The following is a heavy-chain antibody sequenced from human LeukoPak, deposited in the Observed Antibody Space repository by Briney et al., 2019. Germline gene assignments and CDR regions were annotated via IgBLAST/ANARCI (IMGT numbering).Heavy chain of an antibody. CDR1: GNTFSAFY. V-gene: IGHV1-2*02. D-gene: IGHD3-22*01. Sequence: GASVKVSCKASGNTFSAFYMNWVRQVPGQGLEWMGWINPLSGSTKHPQNFQGRVTMTRDTSISTAYMELNSLTSDDTAVYYCAADPQRAYYDSSGEDAFDVWGQGTLVIVSA. J-gene: IGHJ3*01. CDR3: AADPQRAYYDSSGEDAFDV. CDR2: INPLSGST.